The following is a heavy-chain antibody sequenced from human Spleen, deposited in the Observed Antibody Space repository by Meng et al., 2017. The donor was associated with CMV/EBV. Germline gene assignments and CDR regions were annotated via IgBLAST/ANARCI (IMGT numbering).Heavy chain of an antibody. J-gene: IGHJ4*02. CDR1: GDTFKNYA. CDR2: LIPVYATA. D-gene: IGHD6-19*01. V-gene: IGHV1-69*05. Sequence: SVKVSCKASGDTFKNYAISWVRQAPGQGLEWMGGLIPVYATAGYAQQFEGRVTITTDQSTSTVYMELSSLRSEDTAVYYCARDQIAVSGLSYYFDFWGQGTLVTVSS. CDR3: ARDQIAVSGLSYYFDF.